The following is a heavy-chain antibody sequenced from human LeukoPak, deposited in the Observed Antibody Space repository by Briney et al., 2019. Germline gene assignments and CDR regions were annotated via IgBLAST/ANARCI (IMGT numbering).Heavy chain of an antibody. CDR3: ARGRITMVRGVIILPSRYYYMDV. CDR1: GYTFTSYD. V-gene: IGHV1-8*03. Sequence: ASVKVSCKASGYTFTSYDINWVRQATGQGLEWMEWMNPNSGNTGYAQKFQGRVTITRNTSISTAYMELSSLRSEDTAVYYCARGRITMVRGVIILPSRYYYMDVWGKGTTVTISS. J-gene: IGHJ6*03. CDR2: MNPNSGNT. D-gene: IGHD3-10*01.